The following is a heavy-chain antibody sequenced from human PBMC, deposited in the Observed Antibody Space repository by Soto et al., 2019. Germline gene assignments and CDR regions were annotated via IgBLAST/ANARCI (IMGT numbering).Heavy chain of an antibody. CDR3: ARRPDGFDI. CDR1: GASLSGNY. Sequence: SETLSLTCAVYGASLSGNYWSWVRQFPGEGLEWIGQINHGGSTNYNPSLESRVTLSVDTSEKTLSLKLNSVTAADTAVYYCARRPDGFDIWGQGTMVTVSS. CDR2: INHGGST. V-gene: IGHV4-34*01. J-gene: IGHJ3*02. D-gene: IGHD6-6*01.